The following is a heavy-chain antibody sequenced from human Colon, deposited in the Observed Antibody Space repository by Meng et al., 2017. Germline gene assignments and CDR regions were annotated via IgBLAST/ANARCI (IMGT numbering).Heavy chain of an antibody. J-gene: IGHJ5*02. V-gene: IGHV4-61*02. CDR2: IHTSGNT. D-gene: IGHD3-10*01. CDR3: ARDKTYYGSGWFDP. CDR1: GDSISSGSYY. Sequence: SETLSLTCTVSGDSISSGSYYWTWIRQPAGKGLEWIGRIHTSGNTNYNPSLKSRVSMSLDTSKNEFSLRLTSVTAADTAVYYCARDKTYYGSGWFDPWGKGTLVTVSS.